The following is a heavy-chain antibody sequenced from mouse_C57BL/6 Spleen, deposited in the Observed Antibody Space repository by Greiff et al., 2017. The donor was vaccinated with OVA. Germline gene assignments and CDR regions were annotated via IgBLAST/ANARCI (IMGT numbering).Heavy chain of an antibody. V-gene: IGHV5-17*01. CDR3: AAEVALYFYAMDY. CDR2: ISSGSSTI. D-gene: IGHD1-1*01. Sequence: EVQRVESGGGLVKPGGSLKLSCAASGFTFSDYGMHWVRQAPEKGLEWVAYISSGSSTIYYADTVKGRFTISRDNAKNTLFLQMTSLRSEDTAMYYCAAEVALYFYAMDYWGQGTSVTVSS. CDR1: GFTFSDYG. J-gene: IGHJ4*01.